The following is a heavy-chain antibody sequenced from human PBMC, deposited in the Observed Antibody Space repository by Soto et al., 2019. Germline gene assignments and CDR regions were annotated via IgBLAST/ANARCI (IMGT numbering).Heavy chain of an antibody. V-gene: IGHV2-5*02. Sequence: PTLENPTPTLTLACTFSGSARSSSGGAVDWIREQPGKAMARLAYIYCDADQRLRLSLKPSITITKDTAKPQVVLTMASLDPVDTYSYFCADSRHLGSPYDYWGQGTLVTVSS. J-gene: IGHJ4*02. CDR2: IYCDADQ. CDR1: GSARSSSGGA. D-gene: IGHD6-19*01. CDR3: ADSRHLGSPYDY.